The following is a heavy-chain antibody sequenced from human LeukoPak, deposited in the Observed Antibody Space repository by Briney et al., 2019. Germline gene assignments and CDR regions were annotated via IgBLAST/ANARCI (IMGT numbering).Heavy chain of an antibody. J-gene: IGHJ4*02. CDR2: IYSGGST. CDR3: AREDTFAPFSY. Sequence: GGSLRLSCAASGFTVSSNYMSWVRQAPGKGLEWVSVIYSGGSTYYADSVKGLFTISRDNSKNTLYHQMNSLRAEDTAVYYCAREDTFAPFSYWGQGTLVTVSS. D-gene: IGHD5-18*01. CDR1: GFTVSSNY. V-gene: IGHV3-53*01.